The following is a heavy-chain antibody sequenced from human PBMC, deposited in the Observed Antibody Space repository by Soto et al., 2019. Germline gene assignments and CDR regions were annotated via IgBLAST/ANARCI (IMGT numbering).Heavy chain of an antibody. D-gene: IGHD4-17*01. CDR2: ISSSGSTI. V-gene: IGHV3-48*03. CDR3: ARDQLTTVTTGWFDP. Sequence: HPGGSLRLSCAASGFTFSSYEMNWVRQAPGKGLEWVSYISSSGSTIYYADSVKGRFTISRDNAKNSLYLQMNSLRAEDTAVYYCARDQLTTVTTGWFDPWGQGTLVTVSS. J-gene: IGHJ5*02. CDR1: GFTFSSYE.